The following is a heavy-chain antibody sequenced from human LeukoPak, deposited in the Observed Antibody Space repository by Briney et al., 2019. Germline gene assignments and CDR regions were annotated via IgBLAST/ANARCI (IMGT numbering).Heavy chain of an antibody. CDR1: GYTFTSYA. J-gene: IGHJ3*02. CDR2: INAGNGNT. Sequence: ASVKVSCKASGYTFTSYAMHWVRQAPGQRLEWMGWINAGNGNTKYSQKFQGRVTITRDTSASTAYMELSSLRSEDTAVYYCARDLPYSYAFDIWGQGTMVTVSS. CDR3: ARDLPYSYAFDI. V-gene: IGHV1-3*01. D-gene: IGHD2-15*01.